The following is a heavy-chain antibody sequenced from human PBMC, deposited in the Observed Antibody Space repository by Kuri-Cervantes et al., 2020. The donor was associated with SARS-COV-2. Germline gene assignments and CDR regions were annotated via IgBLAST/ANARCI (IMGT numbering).Heavy chain of an antibody. CDR1: GYTFTGYY. V-gene: IGHV1-2*02. J-gene: IGHJ4*02. Sequence: ASVKVSCKASGYTFTGYYMHWVRQAPGQGLEWMGWINPNSGGTNYAQKFQGRVTMTRDTSISTAYMELSRLRSDDTAVYYCARVLSGSYPADYWGQGTLVTVSS. CDR2: INPNSGGT. CDR3: ARVLSGSYPADY. D-gene: IGHD1-26*01.